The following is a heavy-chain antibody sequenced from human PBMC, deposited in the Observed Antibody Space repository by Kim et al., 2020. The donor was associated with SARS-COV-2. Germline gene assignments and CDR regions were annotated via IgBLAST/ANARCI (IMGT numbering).Heavy chain of an antibody. CDR3: AHNFYDGDSYFDS. Sequence: RYSPPLRSRLTITKDTSKNQVVLTLADMDPLDTATYYCAHNFYDGDSYFDSWGQGTLVTVSS. V-gene: IGHV2-5*01. D-gene: IGHD4-17*01. J-gene: IGHJ4*02.